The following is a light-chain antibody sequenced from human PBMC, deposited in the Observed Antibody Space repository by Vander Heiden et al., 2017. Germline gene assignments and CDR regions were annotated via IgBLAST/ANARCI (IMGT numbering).Light chain of an antibody. V-gene: IGKV3-20*01. Sequence: DIVLTQSPGTLSLSPGERATLSCRASQSVSSSYLAWYQQKPGQAPRLLIYGASSRATGIPDRFSGSGSGTDFTLTISRLEPEDFAVYYCQQYGSSHLFGQGTRLEIK. CDR1: QSVSSSY. CDR2: GAS. CDR3: QQYGSSHL. J-gene: IGKJ5*01.